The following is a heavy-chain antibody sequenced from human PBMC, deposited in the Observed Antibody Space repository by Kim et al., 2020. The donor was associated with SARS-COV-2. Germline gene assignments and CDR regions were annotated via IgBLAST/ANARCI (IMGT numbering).Heavy chain of an antibody. Sequence: TSYADSVKGRFTISRDNSKNTLYLQMNSLSDEDTAVYYCARDGDTGTYFDYWGQGTLVTVSS. D-gene: IGHD4-17*01. J-gene: IGHJ4*02. V-gene: IGHV3-53*01. CDR2: T. CDR3: ARDGDTGTYFDY.